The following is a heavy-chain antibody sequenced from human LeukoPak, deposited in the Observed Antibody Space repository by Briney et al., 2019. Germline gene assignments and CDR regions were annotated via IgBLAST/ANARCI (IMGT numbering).Heavy chain of an antibody. CDR2: IYHSGST. D-gene: IGHD6-25*01. V-gene: IGHV4-4*02. CDR3: ARPTGRGGYPTDPFDI. Sequence: SETLSLTCAASGGFISSSNWWSWVRQPPGKGLGWFGEIYHSGSTNYNPSLKSRVTISVDKSKNQFSLKVSSVTAADTAVYYCARPTGRGGYPTDPFDIWGQGTMVTVSS. J-gene: IGHJ3*02. CDR1: GGFISSSNW.